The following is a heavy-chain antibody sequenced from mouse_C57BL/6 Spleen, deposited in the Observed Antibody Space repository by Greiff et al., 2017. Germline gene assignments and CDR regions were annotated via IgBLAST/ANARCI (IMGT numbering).Heavy chain of an antibody. CDR1: GFNIKDYY. Sequence: VQLQQSGAELVKPGASVKLSCTASGFNIKDYYMHWVKQRTEQGLEWIGRIDPEDGETKYAPKFQGKAPLTADTSSHPAYLQLSRLTSEDTAVYAWARSSGGNYPFDVWGTGTTVTVSS. V-gene: IGHV14-2*01. J-gene: IGHJ1*03. CDR3: ARSSGGNYPFDV. CDR2: IDPEDGET. D-gene: IGHD2-1*01.